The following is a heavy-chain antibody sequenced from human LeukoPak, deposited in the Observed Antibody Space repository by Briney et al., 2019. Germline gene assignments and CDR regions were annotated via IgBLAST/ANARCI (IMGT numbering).Heavy chain of an antibody. D-gene: IGHD2-8*01. J-gene: IGHJ4*02. Sequence: GRSLSPSRAPAGSSVSSDWTHCVSQAPGKGLVWVSHINSDGSSTNYADSVKGRFTNSRDNAKNTVYLQMNSLRAEDTAVYYCATSRTFDYWGQGTLVTVSS. CDR2: INSDGSST. CDR1: GSSVSSDW. CDR3: ATSRTFDY. V-gene: IGHV3-74*01.